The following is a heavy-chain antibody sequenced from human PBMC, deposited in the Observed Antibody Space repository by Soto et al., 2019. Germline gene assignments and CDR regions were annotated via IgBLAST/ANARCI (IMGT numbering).Heavy chain of an antibody. CDR3: ARDPNGLSY. CDR2: INTDGSST. CDR1: GFTFTSHW. V-gene: IGHV3-74*01. D-gene: IGHD2-8*01. J-gene: IGHJ4*02. Sequence: EVQLVQSGGGLVQPGGSLRLSCVASGFTFTSHWLHWVRQASGKGLVWVARINTDGSSTSYVDSVKGRFIISRDNDRNTLYLQMDSMRAEDTAVYYCARDPNGLSYWGQGTLVTVSS.